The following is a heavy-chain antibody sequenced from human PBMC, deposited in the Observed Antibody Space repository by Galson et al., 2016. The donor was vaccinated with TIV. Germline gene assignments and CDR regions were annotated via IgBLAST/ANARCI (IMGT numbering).Heavy chain of an antibody. CDR2: ISNYNVNT. Sequence: SVKVSCKASGYSFTSYGITWVRQAPGQGLAWMGWISNYNVNTKYAQKFQGRVTLTTDTSTSTAYMELKSLRSDDTAVYFCARGGGNYRWYFDLWGRGTLVTVSS. CDR1: GYSFTSYG. CDR3: ARGGGNYRWYFDL. J-gene: IGHJ2*01. D-gene: IGHD1-26*01. V-gene: IGHV1-18*01.